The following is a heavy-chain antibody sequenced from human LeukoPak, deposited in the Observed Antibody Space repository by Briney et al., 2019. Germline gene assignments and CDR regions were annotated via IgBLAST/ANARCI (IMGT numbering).Heavy chain of an antibody. V-gene: IGHV3-33*01. J-gene: IGHJ4*02. CDR2: IWYDGNNK. D-gene: IGHD4-4*01. CDR3: ARDPSLRVTLDY. Sequence: GGSLRLSCAASGFTFSNYGMHWVRQAPGKGLEWVAVIWYDGNNKYYADSVKGRFTISRDNSKNTLSLQMNSLRAEGTAVYYCARDPSLRVTLDYWGQGTLVTVSS. CDR1: GFTFSNYG.